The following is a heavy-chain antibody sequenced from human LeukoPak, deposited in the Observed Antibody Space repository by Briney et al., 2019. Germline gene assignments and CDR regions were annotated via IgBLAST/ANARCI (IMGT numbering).Heavy chain of an antibody. Sequence: SETLSLTCTVSGGSISSSSYYWGWIRQPPGKGLEWIGSIYYSGSTYYNPSLKSRVTISVDTSKNQFSLKLSSVTAADTAVYYCARVGGFYYDSSGIFDYWGQGTLVTVSS. CDR2: IYYSGST. CDR1: GGSISSSSYY. D-gene: IGHD3-22*01. J-gene: IGHJ4*02. CDR3: ARVGGFYYDSSGIFDY. V-gene: IGHV4-39*07.